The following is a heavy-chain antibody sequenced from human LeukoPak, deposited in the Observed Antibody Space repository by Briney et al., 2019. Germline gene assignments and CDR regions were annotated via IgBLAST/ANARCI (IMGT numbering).Heavy chain of an antibody. Sequence: ASVKVSCKASGHTFTSYGINWVRQAPGQGLEWMGWISGYNGNTNYAQKLQGRVTMTTDTSTSTAYMDLRSLRSDDTAVYYCARGGATVTRYWYFDLWDRGTLVTVSS. CDR2: ISGYNGNT. D-gene: IGHD4-17*01. CDR3: ARGGATVTRYWYFDL. V-gene: IGHV1-18*01. CDR1: GHTFTSYG. J-gene: IGHJ2*01.